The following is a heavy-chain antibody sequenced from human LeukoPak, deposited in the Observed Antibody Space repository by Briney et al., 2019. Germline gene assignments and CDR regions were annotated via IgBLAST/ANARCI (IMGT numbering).Heavy chain of an antibody. CDR1: GGSFSGYY. Sequence: SETLSLTCAVYGGSFSGYYWSWIRQPPGKGLEWIGEINHSGSTNYNPSLKSRVTISVDTSKNQFSLKLSSVTAADTAVYYCAGYYDILTGRPFDYWGQGTLVTVS. CDR3: AGYYDILTGRPFDY. CDR2: INHSGST. V-gene: IGHV4-34*01. J-gene: IGHJ4*02. D-gene: IGHD3-9*01.